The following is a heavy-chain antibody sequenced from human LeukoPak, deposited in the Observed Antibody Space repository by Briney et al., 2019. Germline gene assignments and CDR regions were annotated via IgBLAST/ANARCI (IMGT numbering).Heavy chain of an antibody. CDR1: SGSISIYS. Sequence: PSETLSLTCTVSSGSISIYSWSWIRQPPGKGLEWIGYIYSTGNTNYNPSLKSRVTISVDTSKNQFSLKVSSVTAADTAVYYCAREEIAVAPTIDYWGQGTLVTVSS. J-gene: IGHJ4*02. CDR3: AREEIAVAPTIDY. D-gene: IGHD6-19*01. V-gene: IGHV4-4*08. CDR2: IYSTGNT.